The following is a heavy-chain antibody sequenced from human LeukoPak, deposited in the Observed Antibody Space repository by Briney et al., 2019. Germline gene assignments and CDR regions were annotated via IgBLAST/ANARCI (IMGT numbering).Heavy chain of an antibody. D-gene: IGHD3-22*01. CDR2: INPYSGAT. J-gene: IGHJ5*02. CDR3: ARDRYYSSPTAGAQRWFDA. Sequence: GASVKVSCKASGYTLTGYYLHGVRQAPGQDLEWMGWINPYSGATNYAQKFQGRVSFTRDTSINTAYMELSSLTSDDTAVYYCARDRYYSSPTAGAQRWFDAWGQGTLVTAS. CDR1: GYTLTGYY. V-gene: IGHV1-2*02.